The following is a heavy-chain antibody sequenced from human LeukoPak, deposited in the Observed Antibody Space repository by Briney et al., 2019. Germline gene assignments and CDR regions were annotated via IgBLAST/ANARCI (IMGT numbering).Heavy chain of an antibody. J-gene: IGHJ6*03. D-gene: IGHD5-18*01. CDR2: MSPNSGNT. CDR3: ARGRPDTSVPRTYYMDV. CDR1: GYTFTSFD. Sequence: ASVKVSCKGSGYTFTSFDIFWVRQATGQGLEWMGWMSPNSGNTGSAQKFQGRVTFTRDTSISTSFMELSSLRSEDTAIYYCARGRPDTSVPRTYYMDVWGKGTTVTVSS. V-gene: IGHV1-8*01.